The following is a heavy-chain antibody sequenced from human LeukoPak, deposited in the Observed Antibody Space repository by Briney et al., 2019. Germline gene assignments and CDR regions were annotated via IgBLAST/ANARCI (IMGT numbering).Heavy chain of an antibody. Sequence: SETLSLTCAVYGGSLSGYYWSWIRQPPGKGLEWIGEINHSGSTNYNPSLKSRVTISVDTSKNQFSLKLSSVTAADTAVYYCARGYSSGLVVGWGQGTLVTVSS. CDR3: ARGYSSGLVVG. CDR1: GGSLSGYY. D-gene: IGHD6-25*01. CDR2: INHSGST. J-gene: IGHJ4*02. V-gene: IGHV4-34*01.